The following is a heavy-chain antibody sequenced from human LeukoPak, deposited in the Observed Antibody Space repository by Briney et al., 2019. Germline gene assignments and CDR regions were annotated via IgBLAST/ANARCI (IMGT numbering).Heavy chain of an antibody. CDR1: GGSISSYY. CDR2: IYYSGST. Sequence: SETLSLTCTVSGGSISSYYWSWIRQPPGKGLEWIGYIYYSGSTNYNPSLKSRVTISVDTSKNQFSLKLSSVTAADTAVYYCARAFGQQLGDFDYWGQGTLVTVSS. V-gene: IGHV4-59*12. CDR3: ARAFGQQLGDFDY. D-gene: IGHD6-13*01. J-gene: IGHJ4*02.